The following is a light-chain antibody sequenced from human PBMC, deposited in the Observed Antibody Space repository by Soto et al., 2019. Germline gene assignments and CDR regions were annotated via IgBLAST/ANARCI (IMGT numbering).Light chain of an antibody. J-gene: IGKJ4*01. CDR2: DSS. V-gene: IGKV1-33*01. CDR1: QDIGSY. CDR3: QQHAELQIT. Sequence: DIQMTQSPSSLSASVGDRFIITCQASQDIGSYLAWYQQKSGKAPKLLIYDSSYLETGVPSRFSGRGSGTDFTFTISSLQAEDFATYYCQQHAELQITLGGGTKVDIK.